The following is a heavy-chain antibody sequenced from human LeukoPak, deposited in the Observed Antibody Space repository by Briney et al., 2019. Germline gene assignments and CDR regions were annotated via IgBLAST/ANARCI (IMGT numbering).Heavy chain of an antibody. CDR3: ARGARDYYDSSGYYYDY. CDR1: GGSISSYY. Sequence: SETLSLTCTVPGGSISSYYWSWIRQPAGKGLEWIGRIYTSGSTNYNPSLKSRVTMSVDTSKNQFSLKLSSVTAADTAVYYCARGARDYYDSSGYYYDYWGQGALVTVSS. D-gene: IGHD3-22*01. CDR2: IYTSGST. V-gene: IGHV4-4*07. J-gene: IGHJ4*02.